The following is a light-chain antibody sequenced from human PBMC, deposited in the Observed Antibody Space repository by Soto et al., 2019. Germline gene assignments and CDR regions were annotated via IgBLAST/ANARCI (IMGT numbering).Light chain of an antibody. V-gene: IGKV3-15*01. CDR3: QQYNNWPYT. Sequence: VMTQSPATLSVSPGGRATLSCRASQSVDINLAWYQQKPGQAPRLLIYGTSTRATGIPANFSGSGSGTEFTLTISSLQSEDFAVYYCQQYNNWPYTFGQGTKVDIK. CDR1: QSVDIN. CDR2: GTS. J-gene: IGKJ2*01.